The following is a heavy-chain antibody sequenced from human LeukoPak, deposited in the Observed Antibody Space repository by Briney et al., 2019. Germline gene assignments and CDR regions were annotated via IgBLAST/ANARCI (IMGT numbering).Heavy chain of an antibody. CDR3: ARDLGVPAAIHFFDY. J-gene: IGHJ4*02. Sequence: ASVKVSCKASGYTFTSYGISWVRQAPGQGLEWMGWISAYNGNTNYARELQGRVTMTTDISTSTAYMALRSLRSDDTAVYYCARDLGVPAAIHFFDYWGQGTLVTVSS. V-gene: IGHV1-18*01. CDR1: GYTFTSYG. D-gene: IGHD2-2*01. CDR2: ISAYNGNT.